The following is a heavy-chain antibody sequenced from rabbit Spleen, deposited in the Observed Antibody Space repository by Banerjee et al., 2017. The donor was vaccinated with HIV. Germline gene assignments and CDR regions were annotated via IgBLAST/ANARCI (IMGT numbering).Heavy chain of an antibody. CDR3: ARDTSTSFSSYGMDL. J-gene: IGHJ6*01. Sequence: QSLEESGGDLVKPGASLTLTCTASGFSFSGDSYMCWVRQAPGKGLEWIGCIDAGSSGFTYFATWAKGRFTISRTSSTTVTLQMTRLTAADTATYFCARDTSTSFSSYGMDLWGPGTLVTVS. V-gene: IGHV1S40*01. D-gene: IGHD1-1*01. CDR2: IDAGSSGFT. CDR1: GFSFSGDSY.